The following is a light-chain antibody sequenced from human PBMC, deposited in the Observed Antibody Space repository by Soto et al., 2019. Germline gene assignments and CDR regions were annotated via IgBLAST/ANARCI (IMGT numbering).Light chain of an antibody. J-gene: IGKJ1*01. Sequence: SHITQSASTVPGAVGGRVTITCRASQSISSWLAWYQQKPGKAPKLLIYEASSLKSGVPSRFSGSGSGTEFTLTISSLQPDDFATYYCQQYNSYSQAFGQGTKVDIK. CDR2: EAS. CDR3: QQYNSYSQA. CDR1: QSISSW. V-gene: IGKV1-5*03.